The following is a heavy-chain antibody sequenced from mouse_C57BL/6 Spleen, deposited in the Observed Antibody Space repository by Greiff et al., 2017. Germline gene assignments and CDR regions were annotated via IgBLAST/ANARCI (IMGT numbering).Heavy chain of an antibody. CDR1: GFTFSSYT. CDR2: ISGGGGNT. V-gene: IGHV5-9*01. D-gene: IGHD1-1*01. Sequence: DVKLVESGGGLVKPGGSLKLSCAASGFTFSSYTMSWVRQTPEKRLEWVATISGGGGNTYYPDSVKGRFTISRDNAKNTLYLQMSSLRSEDTALYYCARSHYYGSSPYYFDYWGQGTTLTVSS. CDR3: ARSHYYGSSPYYFDY. J-gene: IGHJ2*01.